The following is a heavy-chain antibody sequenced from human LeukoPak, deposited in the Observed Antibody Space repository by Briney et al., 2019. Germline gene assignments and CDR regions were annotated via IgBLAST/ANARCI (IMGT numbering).Heavy chain of an antibody. D-gene: IGHD6-13*01. CDR2: IRYDGSNK. Sequence: PGGSLRLSCAASGFTFSSYGMHWVRQAPGKGLEWVAFIRYDGSNKYYADSVKGRFTISRDNSKNTLYLQTNSLRAEDTAVYYCARYSSSWYSPFDFWGQGTLVTVSS. J-gene: IGHJ4*02. CDR1: GFTFSSYG. CDR3: ARYSSSWYSPFDF. V-gene: IGHV3-30*02.